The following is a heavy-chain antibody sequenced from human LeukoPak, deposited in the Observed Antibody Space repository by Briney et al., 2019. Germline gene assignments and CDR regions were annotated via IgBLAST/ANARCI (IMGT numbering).Heavy chain of an antibody. Sequence: GGSLRLSCAASGVTYAMKWVHQAPGQGLEWVSSISGNGVSTFYAESVKGRFTISRDNSKNTVYLQMNSLRADDTAIYYCARGDYGYYYYMDVWGKGTTVTVSS. D-gene: IGHD4-17*01. CDR3: ARGDYGYYYYMDV. CDR2: ISGNGVST. CDR1: GVTYA. V-gene: IGHV3-23*01. J-gene: IGHJ6*03.